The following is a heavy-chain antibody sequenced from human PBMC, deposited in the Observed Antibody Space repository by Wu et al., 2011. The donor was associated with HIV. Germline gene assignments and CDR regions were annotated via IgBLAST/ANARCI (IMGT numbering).Heavy chain of an antibody. J-gene: IGHJ3*02. CDR1: GYSFTSYW. CDR2: FYPGDSDT. CDR3: ASLGYSYPDAFDI. D-gene: IGHD5-18*01. V-gene: IGHV5-51*01. Sequence: VQLVQSGAEVKKPGESLKISCKGAGYSFTSYWIGWVRQMPGKGLEWMGIFYPGDSDTKYSPSFQGRVTISADKSIGTAYLQWGSLKASDTAMYYCASLGYSYPDAFDIWGQGTMVTVSS.